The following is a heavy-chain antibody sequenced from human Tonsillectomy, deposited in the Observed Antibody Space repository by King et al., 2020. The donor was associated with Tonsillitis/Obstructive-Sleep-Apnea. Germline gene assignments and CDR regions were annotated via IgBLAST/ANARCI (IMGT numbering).Heavy chain of an antibody. CDR1: GGSISSSNNY. Sequence: QLQESGPGLVKPSETLSLTCTVSGGSISSSNNYWGWIRQPPGKGLEWIGSIYYSGSTYYNPSLKSRVTISVDTSKKQFSLRLSSVTAEDTAVYYCAGWLDDGMDVWGQGTTVTVSS. CDR2: IYYSGST. J-gene: IGHJ6*02. CDR3: AGWLDDGMDV. D-gene: IGHD6-19*01. V-gene: IGHV4-39*01.